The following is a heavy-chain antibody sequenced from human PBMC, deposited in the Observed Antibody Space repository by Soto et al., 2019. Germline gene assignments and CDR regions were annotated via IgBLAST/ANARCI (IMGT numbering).Heavy chain of an antibody. D-gene: IGHD1-7*01. CDR3: ARSGNWNYYFDY. J-gene: IGHJ4*02. CDR1: GGSISSGDYY. Sequence: PSETLSLTCTVSGGSISSGDYYWSWIRQPPGKGLEWIGYIYYSGSTYYNPSLESRVTISVDTSKNQFSLKLSSVTAADTAVYYCARSGNWNYYFDYRAQRTLDTGSS. V-gene: IGHV4-30-4*01. CDR2: IYYSGST.